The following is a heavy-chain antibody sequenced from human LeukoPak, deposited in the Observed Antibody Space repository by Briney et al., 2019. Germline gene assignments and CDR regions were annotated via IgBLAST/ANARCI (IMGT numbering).Heavy chain of an antibody. J-gene: IGHJ4*02. V-gene: IGHV1-69*06. CDR2: IIPIFGTA. Sequence: SVKVSCKASGGTFSSYAISWVRQAPGQGLEWMGGIIPIFGTANYAQKFQGRVTITADKSTSTAYMELSSLRAEDTAVYYCAKGDVSVTREFDYWGQGTLVTVSS. CDR3: AKGDVSVTREFDY. D-gene: IGHD7-27*01. CDR1: GGTFSSYA.